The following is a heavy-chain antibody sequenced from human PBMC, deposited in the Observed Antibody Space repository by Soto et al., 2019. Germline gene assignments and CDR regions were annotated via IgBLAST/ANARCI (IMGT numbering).Heavy chain of an antibody. V-gene: IGHV1-8*01. D-gene: IGHD3-3*01. CDR1: GYTFTSYD. Sequence: QVQLVQSGAEVKKPGASVKVSCKASGYTFTSYDINWVRQATGQGLEWMGWMNPNSGNTGYAQKFQGRVTMTRNTSISTAYMELSSLRSEDTAVYYCARGPTLDRGYTSTIFGVVIQYYFDYWGQGTLVTVSS. J-gene: IGHJ4*02. CDR2: MNPNSGNT. CDR3: ARGPTLDRGYTSTIFGVVIQYYFDY.